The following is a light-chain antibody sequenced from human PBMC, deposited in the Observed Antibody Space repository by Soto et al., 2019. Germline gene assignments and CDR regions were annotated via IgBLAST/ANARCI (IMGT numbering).Light chain of an antibody. CDR1: QSVNNN. CDR3: QQYGSSPIT. CDR2: GAS. J-gene: IGKJ5*01. Sequence: EIVLTQSPGTLSVSPWERATLSCRASQSVNNNLAWYQQKPGQAPRLLIYGASNRATGIPARFSGSGSGTDFTLTISRLEPEDFAVYYCQQYGSSPITFGQGTRLEIK. V-gene: IGKV3-20*01.